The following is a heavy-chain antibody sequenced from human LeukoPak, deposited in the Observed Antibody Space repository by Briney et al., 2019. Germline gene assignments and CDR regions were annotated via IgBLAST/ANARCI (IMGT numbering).Heavy chain of an antibody. D-gene: IGHD6-13*01. Sequence: ASVKVSCKASGYTFTGYYMHWVRQAPGQGFEWMGWINPNSGGTNYAQKFQGRVTMTRDTSISTAYMELSRLRSDDTAVYYCARDPGGSSWYFDYWGQGTLVTVSS. CDR1: GYTFTGYY. CDR2: INPNSGGT. CDR3: ARDPGGSSWYFDY. J-gene: IGHJ4*02. V-gene: IGHV1-2*02.